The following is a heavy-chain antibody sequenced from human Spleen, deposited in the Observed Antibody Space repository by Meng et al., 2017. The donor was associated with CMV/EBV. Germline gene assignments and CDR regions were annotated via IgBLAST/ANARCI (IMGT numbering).Heavy chain of an antibody. CDR3: ARPTLYSYGFRTNHYYGMDV. V-gene: IGHV3-30*19. Sequence: GGSLRLSCAASGFTFSNYGMHWVRQAPGKGLEWVAVIWYDGSTKYYADSVKGRFTISRDNSKNALYLQMNSLRVEDTAVYNCARPTLYSYGFRTNHYYGMDVWGQGTTVTVSS. CDR2: IWYDGSTK. J-gene: IGHJ6*02. D-gene: IGHD5-18*01. CDR1: GFTFSNYG.